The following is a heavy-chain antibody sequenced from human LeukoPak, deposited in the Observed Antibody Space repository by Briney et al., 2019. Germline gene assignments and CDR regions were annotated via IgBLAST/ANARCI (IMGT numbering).Heavy chain of an antibody. D-gene: IGHD2-15*01. J-gene: IGHJ6*03. V-gene: IGHV4-34*01. CDR3: ASSGQTGTYYYMDV. CDR2: INHSGST. CDR1: GGSFSGYY. Sequence: SETLSLTCAVYGGSFSGYYWSWIRQPPGKGLEWIGEINHSGSTNYNPSLKSRVTISVDTSKNQFSLKLSSVTAADTAVYYCASSGQTGTYYYMDVWGKGTTVTVPS.